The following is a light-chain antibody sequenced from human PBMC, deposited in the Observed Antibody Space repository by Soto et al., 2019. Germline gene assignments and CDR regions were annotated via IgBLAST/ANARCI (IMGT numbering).Light chain of an antibody. CDR1: QTIGSTY. V-gene: IGKV3-20*01. CDR2: GTS. Sequence: EIVLTQSPGTLSLSPGETATLSCRASQTIGSTYLAWYQQKPGQAPRLLIFGTSRRATGIPDRFSGSGSGTDYTLSISRLEPEDVAVDYWKQYGRATPITVGQGTRLETK. CDR3: KQYGRATPIT. J-gene: IGKJ5*01.